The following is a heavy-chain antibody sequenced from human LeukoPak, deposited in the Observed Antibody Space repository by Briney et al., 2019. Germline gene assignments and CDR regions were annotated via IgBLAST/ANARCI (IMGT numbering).Heavy chain of an antibody. D-gene: IGHD5-12*01. CDR1: GYTFTSYD. J-gene: IGHJ5*02. CDR2: VNPNSGNT. V-gene: IGHV1-8*01. CDR3: ARGRFVATGFDP. Sequence: ASVKVSCKASGYTFTSYDINWVRQAPGQGLEWMGWVNPNSGNTGYAQKFQGRVTMTRNTSISTAYMELSSPRSEDTAVYYCARGRFVATGFDPWGQGTLVTVSS.